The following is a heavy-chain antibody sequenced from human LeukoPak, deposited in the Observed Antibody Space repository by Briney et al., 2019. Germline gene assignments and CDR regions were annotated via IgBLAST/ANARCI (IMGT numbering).Heavy chain of an antibody. CDR1: GFTFSSFD. J-gene: IGHJ6*03. CDR2: IGTASDT. D-gene: IGHD1-1*01. CDR3: ARGPPRGKYYYMDV. Sequence: GGSLRLSCAASGFTFSSFDMHWVRQPTGQGLEWVSTIGTASDTYYPGSVEGRFTLSRDNAKNSLHLQMNSLTAGDTAVYYCARGPPRGKYYYMDVWGKGTTVTVSS. V-gene: IGHV3-13*01.